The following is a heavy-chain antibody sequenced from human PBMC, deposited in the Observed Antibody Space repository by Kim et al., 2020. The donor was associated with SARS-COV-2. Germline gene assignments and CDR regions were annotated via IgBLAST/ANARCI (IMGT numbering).Heavy chain of an antibody. D-gene: IGHD4-4*01. Sequence: DYVKGRFTISREHSKDTLYVKMNRLRAEDTAVYYCAKNRFDDSNRRGFDYWGQGTLVTVSS. J-gene: IGHJ4*02. CDR3: AKNRFDDSNRRGFDY. V-gene: IGHV3-23*01.